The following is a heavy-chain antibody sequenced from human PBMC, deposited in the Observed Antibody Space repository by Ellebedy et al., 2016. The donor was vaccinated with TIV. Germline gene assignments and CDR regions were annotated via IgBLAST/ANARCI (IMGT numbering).Heavy chain of an antibody. V-gene: IGHV3-23*01. CDR3: AKRLASISNWYCFDY. D-gene: IGHD6-13*01. J-gene: IGHJ4*02. CDR1: GFTFSTNW. CDR2: LSASGRST. Sequence: GESLKISCAASGFTFSTNWMTWVRQAPGKGLEWVSGLSASGRSTYYADSVKGRFTISRDNSKNTLFLQMNSLRAEDTAVYYCAKRLASISNWYCFDYWGQGTLVTVSS.